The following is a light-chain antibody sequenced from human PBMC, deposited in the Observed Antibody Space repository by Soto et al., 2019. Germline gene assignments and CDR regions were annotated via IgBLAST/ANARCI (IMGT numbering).Light chain of an antibody. J-gene: IGLJ1*01. CDR3: CSYAGSYPYV. V-gene: IGLV2-11*01. CDR1: SSDVGGYNY. CDR2: DVS. Sequence: AVRTQPRSESGSPGQAVTISCTGTSSDVGGYNYVSWYQQHPGKAPKLMIYDVSKRPSGVPDRFSGSQSGNTASLTLSPLQSEDEADYYCCSYAGSYPYVFGTGTKVTVL.